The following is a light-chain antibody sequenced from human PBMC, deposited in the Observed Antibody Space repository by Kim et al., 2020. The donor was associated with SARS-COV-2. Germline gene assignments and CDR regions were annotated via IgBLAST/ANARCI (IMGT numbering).Light chain of an antibody. Sequence: EIVMTQSPATLSVSPGERATLSCRASQSVSSNLAWYQQKPGQAPRLLIYGASTRATGIPARFSGSGSGTEFTLTISSLQSEDFAVYYCQQYNNWNPSNTFGQGTRLEIK. CDR1: QSVSSN. V-gene: IGKV3-15*01. CDR3: QQYNNWNPSNT. CDR2: GAS. J-gene: IGKJ5*01.